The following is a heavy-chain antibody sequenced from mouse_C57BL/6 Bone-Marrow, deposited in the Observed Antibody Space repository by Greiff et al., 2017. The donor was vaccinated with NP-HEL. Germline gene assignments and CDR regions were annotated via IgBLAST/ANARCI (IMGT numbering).Heavy chain of an antibody. CDR3: AKHGEPYDDDGGYYAMDY. CDR1: GFSLTSYG. J-gene: IGHJ4*01. V-gene: IGHV2-9*01. Sequence: VQLKASGPGLVAPSQSLSITCTVSGFSLTSYGVDWVRQPPGKGLEWLGVIWGGGSTNSNSALMSRLSISKDNSKRQVFLKMNSLQTEDTAMYYGAKHGEPYDDDGGYYAMDYWGQGTSGTVSS. D-gene: IGHD2-4*01. CDR2: IWGGGST.